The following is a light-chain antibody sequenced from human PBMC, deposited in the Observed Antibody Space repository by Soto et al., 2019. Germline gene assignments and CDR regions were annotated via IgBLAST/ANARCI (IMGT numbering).Light chain of an antibody. CDR3: QQYGSSPYT. Sequence: EIVLTQSPATLSLSPGERATLSCGASQSVSSSHLAWYQQKPGLAPRLLIYDASSRATGIPDRFSGSGSGTDFTLTLSRLEPEDFAVYYCQQYGSSPYTFGQGTKLEIK. V-gene: IGKV3D-20*01. CDR2: DAS. CDR1: QSVSSSH. J-gene: IGKJ2*01.